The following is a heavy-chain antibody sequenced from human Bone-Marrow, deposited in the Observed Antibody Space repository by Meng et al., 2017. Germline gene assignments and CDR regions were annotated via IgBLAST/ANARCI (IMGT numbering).Heavy chain of an antibody. D-gene: IGHD2-15*01. Sequence: GGSLRLSCAASGFTFSNYWMSWVRQAPGKGLEWVANIKEDGSEKYYVDSMKGRFTISRDNAKDSLYLQMNSLRAEDAAVYYCARGGSGGSYKPEFDYWGQGTLVTVSS. J-gene: IGHJ4*02. CDR1: GFTFSNYW. CDR3: ARGGSGGSYKPEFDY. CDR2: IKEDGSEK. V-gene: IGHV3-7*01.